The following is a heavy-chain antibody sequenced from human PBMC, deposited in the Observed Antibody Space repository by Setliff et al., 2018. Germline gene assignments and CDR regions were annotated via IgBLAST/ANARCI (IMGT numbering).Heavy chain of an antibody. CDR1: GYTFTTYG. Sequence: ASVKVSCKASGYTFTTYGISWVRQAPGQGLEWMGWISSNNGNTNYAQHLQGRVTMTTDTSTSTAYMDMSSLRSEDTAVYYCARDVFPYHYEGAFDIWGQGTMVTVSS. J-gene: IGHJ3*02. CDR3: ARDVFPYHYEGAFDI. D-gene: IGHD3-22*01. V-gene: IGHV1-18*01. CDR2: ISSNNGNT.